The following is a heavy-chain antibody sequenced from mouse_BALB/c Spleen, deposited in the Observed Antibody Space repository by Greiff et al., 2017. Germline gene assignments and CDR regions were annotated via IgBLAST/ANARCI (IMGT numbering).Heavy chain of an antibody. D-gene: IGHD2-1*01. CDR2: IDPENGNT. CDR3: ARGGYGNYGGY. V-gene: IGHV14-1*02. J-gene: IGHJ2*01. CDR1: GFNIKDYY. Sequence: VQLQQSGAELVRPGALVKLSCKASGFNIKDYYMHWVKQRPEQGLEWIGWIDPENGNTIYDPKFQGKASITADTSSNTAYLQLSSLTSEDTAVYDCARGGYGNYGGYWGQGTTLTVSS.